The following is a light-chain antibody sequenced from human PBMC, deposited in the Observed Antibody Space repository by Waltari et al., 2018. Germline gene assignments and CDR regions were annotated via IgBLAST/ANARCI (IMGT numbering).Light chain of an antibody. J-gene: IGKJ2*01. Sequence: ELVMTQSPGTLSVSPGARATLSCRASHSVNTNLAWYQQKPGQAPRLLIYGASTRATGIPARFSVSGSGTEFTLTITNLQSEDFAVYYCQQYNNWPQTFGQGTKLELK. CDR3: QQYNNWPQT. CDR2: GAS. CDR1: HSVNTN. V-gene: IGKV3-15*01.